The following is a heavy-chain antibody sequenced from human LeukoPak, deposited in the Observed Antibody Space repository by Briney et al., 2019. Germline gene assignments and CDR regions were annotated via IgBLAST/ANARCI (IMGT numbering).Heavy chain of an antibody. D-gene: IGHD2-15*01. Sequence: ASVKVSCKASGYTFTGYYMHWVRQAPGQGLEWMGWINPNSGGTNYAQKFQGRVTMTRDTSISTAYMELSRLRSDDTAVYYCARDGYCSGGSCYSPRYYYYMDVWGKGTTATVSS. CDR1: GYTFTGYY. CDR3: ARDGYCSGGSCYSPRYYYYMDV. V-gene: IGHV1-2*02. CDR2: INPNSGGT. J-gene: IGHJ6*03.